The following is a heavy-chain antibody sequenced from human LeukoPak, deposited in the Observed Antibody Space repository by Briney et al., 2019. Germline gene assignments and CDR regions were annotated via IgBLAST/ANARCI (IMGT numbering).Heavy chain of an antibody. D-gene: IGHD1-1*01. J-gene: IGHJ6*02. V-gene: IGHV3-74*01. CDR3: ARDIRRRVQSGYYYYGMDV. CDR2: INSDGSST. Sequence: PGGSLRLSCAASGFTFSSYWMHWVRQAPGKGLVWVSRINSDGSSTSYADSVKGRFTISRDNAESTLYLQMNSLRAEDTAVYYCARDIRRRVQSGYYYYGMDVWGQGTTVTVSS. CDR1: GFTFSSYW.